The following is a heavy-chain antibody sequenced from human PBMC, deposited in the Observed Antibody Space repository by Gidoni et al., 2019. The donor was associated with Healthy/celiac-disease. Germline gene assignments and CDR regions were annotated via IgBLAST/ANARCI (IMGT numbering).Heavy chain of an antibody. J-gene: IGHJ6*02. Sequence: ESGPGLVKPSQTLSLTCTVSGGSISSGGYYWSWIRQHPGKGLEWIGYIYYSGSTYYNPSLESRVTISVDTSKNQFSLKLSSVTAADTAVYYCARGVRGVIHYYYGMDVWGQGTTVTVSS. D-gene: IGHD3-10*01. V-gene: IGHV4-31*03. CDR2: IYYSGST. CDR1: GGSISSGGYY. CDR3: ARGVRGVIHYYYGMDV.